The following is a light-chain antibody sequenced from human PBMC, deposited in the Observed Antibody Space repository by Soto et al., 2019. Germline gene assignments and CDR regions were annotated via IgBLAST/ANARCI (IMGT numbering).Light chain of an antibody. CDR1: QSVSSSY. J-gene: IGKJ1*01. V-gene: IGKV3D-7*01. Sequence: EIVLTQSPGTLSLSPGERATLSCRASQSVSSSYLAWSQQKPGQAPRLLIYGASTRATGIPARFSGSGSGTEFTLTISSLQSEDFAVYYCQQDYNLPWTFGQGTKVDIK. CDR3: QQDYNLPWT. CDR2: GAS.